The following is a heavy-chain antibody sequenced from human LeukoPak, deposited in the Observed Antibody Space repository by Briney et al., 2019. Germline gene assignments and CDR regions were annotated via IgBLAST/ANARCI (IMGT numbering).Heavy chain of an antibody. CDR1: GISVSSYD. D-gene: IGHD3-10*01. CDR2: IRESGGGT. V-gene: IGHV3-23*01. CDR3: AKRGIVIPGVLIMGFHKAAYYFDS. Sequence: PGGSLRLSCVVPGISVSSYDMSWVRQAPGKGLEWVSGIRESGGGTYYADSVTGRFTISRDNSMNTVDLQMNSLRAEDTAVYFCAKRGIVIPGVLIMGFHKAAYYFDSWGQGILVTVSS. J-gene: IGHJ4*02.